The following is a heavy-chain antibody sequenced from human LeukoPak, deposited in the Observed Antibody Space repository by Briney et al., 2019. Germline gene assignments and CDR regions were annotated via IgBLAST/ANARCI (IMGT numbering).Heavy chain of an antibody. J-gene: IGHJ4*02. D-gene: IGHD4-17*01. CDR1: GFTLSNYG. CDR3: AKGSYGDYEEVGDY. Sequence: GRSLRLSCAASGFTLSNYGMHWVRQAPGKGLEWVAVISYDGSNTYFADSVRGRFTISRDNSKNTLYLQMNSLRTEDTAVYYCAKGSYGDYEEVGDYWGQGTLVTVSS. V-gene: IGHV3-30*18. CDR2: ISYDGSNT.